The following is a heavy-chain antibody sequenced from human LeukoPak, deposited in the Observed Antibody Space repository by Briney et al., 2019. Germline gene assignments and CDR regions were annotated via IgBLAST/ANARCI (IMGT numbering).Heavy chain of an antibody. J-gene: IGHJ4*02. CDR3: AKEGCSGGSCYLRFDY. CDR1: GFTFSSYA. CDR2: ISGSGGST. Sequence: GGSLRLSCAASGFTFSSYAMSWVRQAPGKGLEWVSAISGSGGSTYYADSVKGRFTISRDNSKNTLYLQMNSLRAEDTAAYYCAKEGCSGGSCYLRFDYWGQGTLVTVSS. V-gene: IGHV3-23*01. D-gene: IGHD2-15*01.